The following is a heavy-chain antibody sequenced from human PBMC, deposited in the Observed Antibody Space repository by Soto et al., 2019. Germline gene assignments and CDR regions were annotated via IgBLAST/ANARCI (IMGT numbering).Heavy chain of an antibody. CDR2: IYYTGST. D-gene: IGHD6-13*01. CDR1: GGSLSNYY. J-gene: IGHJ6*02. Sequence: ASETLSLTCPVSGGSLSNYYWSWLRPPPGMGLEWIGYIYYTGSTNYNPSLKSRVTISVDTSKNQFSLKLSSVTAADTAVYYCARVGSSWYLGMDVWGQGTTVTVSS. V-gene: IGHV4-59*01. CDR3: ARVGSSWYLGMDV.